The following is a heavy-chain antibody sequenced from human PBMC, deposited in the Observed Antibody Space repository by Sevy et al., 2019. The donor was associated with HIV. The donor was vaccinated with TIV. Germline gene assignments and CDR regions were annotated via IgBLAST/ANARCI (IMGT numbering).Heavy chain of an antibody. J-gene: IGHJ6*02. CDR2: IKSEIDGGAI. Sequence: GGSLRLSCAASGFTFSSAWMSWVRQAPGKGLEWVGRIKSEIDGGAIDYAAPVKGRFSISRKDSKNPVYVQMNSLKTEETDVYYCITDPGYRGYDEEVINYYYYGMDVWGQGTTVTVSS. CDR1: GFTFSSAW. V-gene: IGHV3-15*01. CDR3: ITDPGYRGYDEEVINYYYYGMDV. D-gene: IGHD5-12*01.